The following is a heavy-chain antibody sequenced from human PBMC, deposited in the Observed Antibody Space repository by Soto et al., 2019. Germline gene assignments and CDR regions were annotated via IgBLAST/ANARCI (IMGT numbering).Heavy chain of an antibody. CDR1: GFTFNSYG. V-gene: IGHV3-30*18. CDR3: ANVLGQGPTPDY. Sequence: QVQLVESGGGVVQPGRSLRLSCAASGFTFNSYGMHWVRQAPGKGLEWVALISYYGSDKYYPDSVKGRFTISRDNSKNTLYLQMNSLRPGDTAVYSCANVLGQGPTPDYWCQGTLVTVSS. D-gene: IGHD2-15*01. J-gene: IGHJ4*02. CDR2: ISYYGSDK.